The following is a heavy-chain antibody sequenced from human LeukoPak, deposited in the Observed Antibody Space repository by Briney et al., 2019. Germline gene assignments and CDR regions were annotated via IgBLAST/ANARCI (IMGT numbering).Heavy chain of an antibody. J-gene: IGHJ3*02. CDR3: ARGPPRIQLWLGAFDI. CDR1: GFTFSSYA. Sequence: PGGSLRLSCAASGFTFSSYAMHWVRQAPGKGLEWVAVISYDGSNKYYADSVKGRFTISRDNSMNTLYLQMNSLRAEDTAVYYCARGPPRIQLWLGAFDIWGQGTMVTVSS. CDR2: ISYDGSNK. V-gene: IGHV3-30-3*01. D-gene: IGHD5-18*01.